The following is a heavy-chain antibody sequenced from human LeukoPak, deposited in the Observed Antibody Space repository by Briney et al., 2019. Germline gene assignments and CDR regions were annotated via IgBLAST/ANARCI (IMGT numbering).Heavy chain of an antibody. D-gene: IGHD2-2*01. CDR1: GGTFSSYT. J-gene: IGHJ5*02. Sequence: SVKVSCKASGGTFSSYTISWVRQAPGQGLEWMGRIIPILGIANYAQKSQGRVTITADKSTSTAYMELSSLRSEDTAVYYCARDPPSGYCSSTSCFPWGRGTLVTVSS. CDR2: IIPILGIA. V-gene: IGHV1-69*04. CDR3: ARDPPSGYCSSTSCFP.